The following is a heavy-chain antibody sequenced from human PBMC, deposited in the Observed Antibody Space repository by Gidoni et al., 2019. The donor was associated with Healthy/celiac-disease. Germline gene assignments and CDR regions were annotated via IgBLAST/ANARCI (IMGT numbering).Heavy chain of an antibody. CDR2: ISSSSSTI. J-gene: IGHJ6*02. D-gene: IGHD3-3*01. CDR1: GFTFSRYS. Sequence: EVQLVESGGGLVQPGGSLRLYCAASGFTFSRYSMNWVRQAPGKGLEWVSYISSSSSTIYYADSVKGRFTISRDNAKNSLYLQMNSLRDEDTAVYYCARDLRFLEWLLVGSYGMDVWGQGTTVTVSS. V-gene: IGHV3-48*02. CDR3: ARDLRFLEWLLVGSYGMDV.